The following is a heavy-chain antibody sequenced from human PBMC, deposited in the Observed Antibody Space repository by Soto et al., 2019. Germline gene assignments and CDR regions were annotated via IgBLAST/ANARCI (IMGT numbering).Heavy chain of an antibody. CDR1: GFTFNNSP. CDR3: VKRNCGNCPWSS. Sequence: EVHLLESGGGLVQPGGSLRLSCAASGFTFNNSPMGWVRQTPGKGLKYVSSINENGGSTFYSDSVKGRFTISRDNSKSTLHLQMNSLRADDTAVYYCVKRNCGNCPWSSWGQGSLVAVSS. D-gene: IGHD2-21*01. CDR2: INENGGST. V-gene: IGHV3-23*01. J-gene: IGHJ4*02.